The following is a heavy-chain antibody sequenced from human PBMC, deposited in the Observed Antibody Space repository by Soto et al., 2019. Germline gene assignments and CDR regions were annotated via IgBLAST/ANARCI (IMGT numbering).Heavy chain of an antibody. J-gene: IGHJ6*02. CDR3: ARRQISPPTRGAASARGGMDV. CDR1: GFNFNNYG. Sequence: VQLVESGGGVVQPGRSLRLSCAASGFNFNNYGMHWVRQAPGKGLEWVAVIWNDGNGYYYANSVKGRFTISRDNSKNTLFLQMSSLRADDTAVYYCARRQISPPTRGAASARGGMDVWGHGTTVTVSS. V-gene: IGHV3-33*01. CDR2: IWNDGNGY. D-gene: IGHD6-13*01.